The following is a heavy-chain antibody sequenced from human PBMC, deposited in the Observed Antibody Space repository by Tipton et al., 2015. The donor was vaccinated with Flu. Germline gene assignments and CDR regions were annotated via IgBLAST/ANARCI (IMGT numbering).Heavy chain of an antibody. CDR2: IYYSGST. Sequence: TLSLTCTVSGGSISSYYWSWIRQPPGKGLEWIGYIYYSGSTNYNPSLKSRVTISVDTSKNQFSLKLSSVTAADTAVYYCARDLGSSGSFDYWGQGILVTVSS. D-gene: IGHD6-13*01. CDR1: GGSISSYY. V-gene: IGHV4-59*01. J-gene: IGHJ4*02. CDR3: ARDLGSSGSFDY.